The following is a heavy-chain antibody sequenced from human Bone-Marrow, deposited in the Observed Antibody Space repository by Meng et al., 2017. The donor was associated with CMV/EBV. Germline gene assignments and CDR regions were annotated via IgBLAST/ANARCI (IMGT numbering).Heavy chain of an antibody. V-gene: IGHV4-59*08. CDR3: ARARELLQGHNWFDP. J-gene: IGHJ5*02. Sequence: GSLRLSCTASGGSISSYYWSWIRQPPGKGLEWIGYIYYSGSTNYNPSLKSRVTISVDTSKNQFSLKLSSVTAADTAVYYCARARELLQGHNWFDPWGQGTLVTVSS. D-gene: IGHD1-26*01. CDR1: GGSISSYY. CDR2: IYYSGST.